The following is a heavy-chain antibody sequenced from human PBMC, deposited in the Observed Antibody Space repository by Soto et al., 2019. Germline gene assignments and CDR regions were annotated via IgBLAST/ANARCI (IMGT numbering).Heavy chain of an antibody. Sequence: QVQLQESGPGLVKPSQTLSLICTVSGGSINSGGYYWNWIRQHPGKGLEWIGYIFYSGSTYYNPCLRSRGTISADTSANQCSLNLSSVTAADTAVYFCARGYRQSGYSSSWVFDYWGQGTLVNVSS. CDR2: IFYSGST. CDR3: ARGYRQSGYSSSWVFDY. CDR1: GGSINSGGYY. V-gene: IGHV4-31*03. J-gene: IGHJ4*02. D-gene: IGHD6-13*01.